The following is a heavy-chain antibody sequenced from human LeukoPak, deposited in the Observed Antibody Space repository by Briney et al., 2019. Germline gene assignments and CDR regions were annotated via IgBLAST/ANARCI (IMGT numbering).Heavy chain of an antibody. CDR2: ISYDGSNK. CDR3: ATFPLQVAGTTFGDY. CDR1: GFTFSSYG. J-gene: IGHJ4*02. V-gene: IGHV3-30*03. D-gene: IGHD6-19*01. Sequence: GGSLRLSCAASGFTFSSYGMHWVRQAPGKGLEWVAVISYDGSNKYYADSVKGRFTISRDNSKTTLYLQLNSLRAEDTAVYYCATFPLQVAGTTFGDYWGQGTLVTVSS.